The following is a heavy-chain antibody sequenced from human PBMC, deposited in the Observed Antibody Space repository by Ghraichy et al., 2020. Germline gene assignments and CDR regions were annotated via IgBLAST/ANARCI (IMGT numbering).Heavy chain of an antibody. D-gene: IGHD4-23*01. J-gene: IGHJ6*02. V-gene: IGHV3-48*04. CDR1: GFTFSSYS. CDR3: ARDGGNDYYYYGMDV. Sequence: GGSLRLSCAASGFTFSSYSMNWVRQAPGKGLEWVSYISSSSSTIYYADSVKGRFTISRDNAKNSLYLQMNSLRAEDTAVYYCARDGGNDYYYYGMDVWGQGTTVTVSS. CDR2: ISSSSSTI.